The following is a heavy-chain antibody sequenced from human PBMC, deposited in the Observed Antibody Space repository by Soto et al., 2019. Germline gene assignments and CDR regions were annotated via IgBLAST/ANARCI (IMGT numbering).Heavy chain of an antibody. CDR2: ISYDGSNK. CDR1: GFTFSSYG. D-gene: IGHD3-10*01. CDR3: AKPQAPYYYGSGSHFDY. Sequence: QVQLVESGGGVVQPGRSLRLSCAASGFTFSSYGMHWVRQAPGKGLEWVAVISYDGSNKYYADSVKGRFTISRDNSKNTLYLQMNSLRAEDTAVYYCAKPQAPYYYGSGSHFDYWGQGTLVTVSS. J-gene: IGHJ4*02. V-gene: IGHV3-30*18.